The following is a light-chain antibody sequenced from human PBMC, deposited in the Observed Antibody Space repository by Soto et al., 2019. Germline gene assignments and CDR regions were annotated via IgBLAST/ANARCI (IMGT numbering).Light chain of an antibody. J-gene: IGLJ1*01. V-gene: IGLV2-8*01. CDR3: SSYAGSNRV. CDR2: EVS. Sequence: QSVLTQPPSASGSPGQSVTISCTGTSSDVGGYNYVSWYQQHPGKAPKLMIYEVSKRPSGVPDRSSGSKSGNTASLTVSGLHADDEADYYCSSYAGSNRVFGTGTKVTVL. CDR1: SSDVGGYNY.